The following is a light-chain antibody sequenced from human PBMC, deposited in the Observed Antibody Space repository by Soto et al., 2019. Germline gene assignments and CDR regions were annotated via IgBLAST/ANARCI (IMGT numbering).Light chain of an antibody. CDR2: GSF. CDR3: QQFNQWPLT. Sequence: EIVMTQSPATLSVSPGERVTLSCRASQSVYSNLAWYQQKPGQAPRLLIHGSFTRATSIPARFSGSGSGTEFTLTISSLQSEDFAVYYCQQFNQWPLTFGGGTKVEIK. CDR1: QSVYSN. V-gene: IGKV3-15*01. J-gene: IGKJ4*01.